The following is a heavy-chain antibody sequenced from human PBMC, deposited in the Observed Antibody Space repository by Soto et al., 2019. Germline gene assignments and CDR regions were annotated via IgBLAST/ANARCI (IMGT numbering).Heavy chain of an antibody. V-gene: IGHV3-23*01. D-gene: IGHD3-10*01. CDR1: GFTFSSYA. Sequence: GGSLRLSCAASGFTFSSYAMSWIGQGPGKGLEWVSAISGSGGSTYYADSVKGRFTISRDNSKNTLYLQMNSLRAEDTAVYYCAKDKSSYYLVPPCGPWGQGTLVT. CDR3: AKDKSSYYLVPPCGP. J-gene: IGHJ5*02. CDR2: ISGSGGST.